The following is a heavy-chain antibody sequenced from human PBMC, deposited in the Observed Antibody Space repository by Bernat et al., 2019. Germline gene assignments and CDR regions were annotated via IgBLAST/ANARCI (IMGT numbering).Heavy chain of an antibody. CDR3: ARDAYPRSSGWYYFDS. CDR2: IYSGDIT. D-gene: IGHD6-19*01. CDR1: GFTASNNH. J-gene: IGHJ4*02. Sequence: EVQLVESGGGLVQPGVSLRLSCAASGFTASNNHMSWVRQAPGKGLEWVSAIYSGDITYYADSVKGRFTISRDNSKDTLHLQMNSLRVEDTAVYYCARDAYPRSSGWYYFDSWGQGTLVTVSS. V-gene: IGHV3-66*01.